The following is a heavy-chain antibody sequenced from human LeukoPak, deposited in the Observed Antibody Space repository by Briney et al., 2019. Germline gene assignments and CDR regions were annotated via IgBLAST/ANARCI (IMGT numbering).Heavy chain of an antibody. V-gene: IGHV1-8*01. CDR3: ARAPMGTAPLY. CDR1: GYTFTNFD. D-gene: IGHD1/OR15-1a*01. CDR2: MNPVSGKA. Sequence: GASVKVSCEASGYTFTNFDINWVRQAPGQGLEWMGWMNPVSGKAGSAQKFQGRVTLTRDTSISTAYMEVSSLRFDDTAFYYCARAPMGTAPLYWGQGTLVTVSS. J-gene: IGHJ4*02.